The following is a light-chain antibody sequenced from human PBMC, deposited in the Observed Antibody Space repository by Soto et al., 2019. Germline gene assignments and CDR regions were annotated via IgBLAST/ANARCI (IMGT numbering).Light chain of an antibody. CDR3: QQYGSSPGT. CDR1: QSVSSSY. V-gene: IGKV3-20*01. Sequence: EIVLTQSPGTLSLSPGERATLSCRASQSVSSSYLAWYQQKPGQAPRLLSYGASSRATGIPDRFSGSGSGTDFTLTISRLEPEDFALYHCQQYGSSPGTFGQGTKVEIK. CDR2: GAS. J-gene: IGKJ1*01.